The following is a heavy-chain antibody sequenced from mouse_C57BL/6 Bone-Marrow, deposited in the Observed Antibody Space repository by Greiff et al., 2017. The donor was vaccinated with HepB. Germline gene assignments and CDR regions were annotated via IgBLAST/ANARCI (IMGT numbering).Heavy chain of an antibody. J-gene: IGHJ4*01. CDR3: ANIYYDYDGPYYYAMDY. D-gene: IGHD2-4*01. V-gene: IGHV1-54*01. Sequence: QVQLQQSGAELVRPGTSVKVSCKASGYAFTNYLIEWVKQRPGQGLEWIGVINPGSGGTNYNEKFKGKATLTADKSSSTAYMQLSSLTSEDSAVYFCANIYYDYDGPYYYAMDYWGQGTSVTVSS. CDR2: INPGSGGT. CDR1: GYAFTNYL.